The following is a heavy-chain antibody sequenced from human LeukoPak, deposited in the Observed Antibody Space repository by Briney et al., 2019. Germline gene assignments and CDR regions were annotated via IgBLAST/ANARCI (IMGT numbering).Heavy chain of an antibody. CDR2: IHYSGRT. J-gene: IGHJ5*02. D-gene: IGHD1-26*01. Sequence: SETLSLTCTVSGGSISTSSYYWGWIRQPPAKGLEWIGTIHYSGRTYYNPSLKSRVIISVDTSKNQFSLKMSSVTAADTAMYYCARNSGNYLGWFDPWGQGTLVTVSS. CDR3: ARNSGNYLGWFDP. CDR1: GGSISTSSYY. V-gene: IGHV4-39*01.